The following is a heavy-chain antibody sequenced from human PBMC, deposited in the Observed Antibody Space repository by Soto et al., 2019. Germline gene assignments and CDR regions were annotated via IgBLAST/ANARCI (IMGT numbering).Heavy chain of an antibody. D-gene: IGHD3-22*01. CDR1: GFTFSSYW. V-gene: IGHV3-74*01. CDR3: ARPRYDGSGTPFDY. CDR2: INSDGSSR. Sequence: PGGSLRLSCAASGFTFSSYWMHWVRQVPGKGLVWVSRINSDGSSRSYADSVKGRFTISRDDAKNTLYLQMNSLTAEDTAVYYCARPRYDGSGTPFDYWGQGSLVTVSS. J-gene: IGHJ4*02.